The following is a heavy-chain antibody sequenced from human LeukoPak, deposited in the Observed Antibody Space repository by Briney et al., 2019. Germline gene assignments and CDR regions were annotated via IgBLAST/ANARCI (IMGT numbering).Heavy chain of an antibody. CDR3: ARGYCSTTTCYGAFDI. CDR1: GYTFTGYY. Sequence: GASVKVSCKASGYTFTGYYMHWVRQAPGQGLEWMGWINPNSGGTSYAQKFQGRVTMTRDTSITTAYMELSRLRSDDTAVYYCARGYCSTTTCYGAFDIWGQGTMVTVSS. J-gene: IGHJ3*02. CDR2: INPNSGGT. D-gene: IGHD2-2*01. V-gene: IGHV1-2*02.